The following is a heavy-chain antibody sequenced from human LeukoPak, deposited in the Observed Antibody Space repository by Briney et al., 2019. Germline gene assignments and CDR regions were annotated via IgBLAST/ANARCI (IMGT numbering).Heavy chain of an antibody. CDR2: INSDGSSP. J-gene: IGHJ6*03. V-gene: IGHV3-74*01. Sequence: GGSLSLSCAASGFTFSSYWMHSVRPAPGKGVVWVSRINSDGSSPSYADSVKGRFTISRDNARNTLYLQMNRLRAGEPGVVYRARGLRYFYYYSMAVSGKGTTVTVSS. CDR3: ARGLRYFYYYSMAV. D-gene: IGHD3-9*01. CDR1: GFTFSSYW.